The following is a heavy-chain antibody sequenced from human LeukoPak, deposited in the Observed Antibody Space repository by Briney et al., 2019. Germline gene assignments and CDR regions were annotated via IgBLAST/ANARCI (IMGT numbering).Heavy chain of an antibody. Sequence: PGGSLRLSCAASGFTFSCSAMHWVRQASGKGLERVGRIRSKAKKYATAYSASVKGRFTISRDDSKNTAFLQMNSLKAEDTAGALCTTPSWLVGMGGYDYGLDLWGQGILVTVSS. CDR2: IRSKAKKYAT. V-gene: IGHV3-73*01. J-gene: IGHJ5*02. CDR1: GFTFSCSA. CDR3: TTPSWLVGMGGYDYGLDL. D-gene: IGHD5-12*01.